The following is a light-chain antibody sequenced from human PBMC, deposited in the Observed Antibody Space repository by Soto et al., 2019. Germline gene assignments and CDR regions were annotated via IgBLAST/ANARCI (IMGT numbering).Light chain of an antibody. Sequence: EIVLTQSPATLSLSPGERATLSCRASQSISSYLAWYQQKPGQAPSLLIYDVSNRATGIPARFSGSGSGTDFTLTTSSLEPEDLAVYYCQQRSNWPRTFGQGTKVDI. CDR1: QSISSY. J-gene: IGKJ1*01. CDR3: QQRSNWPRT. CDR2: DVS. V-gene: IGKV3-11*01.